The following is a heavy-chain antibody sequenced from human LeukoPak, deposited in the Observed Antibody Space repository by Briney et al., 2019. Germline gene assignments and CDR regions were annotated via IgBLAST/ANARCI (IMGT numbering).Heavy chain of an antibody. Sequence: ASVKVSYKASGYTFTSYDVNWVRQATGQGLGCVGWMNPNTGTTGVTQKFQGRVTITRNTSIRTAYMELSSLGSEDTAAYYCARAPPKQLWLLGGNWFDPWGQGTLVTVSS. CDR1: GYTFTSYD. CDR2: MNPNTGTT. J-gene: IGHJ5*02. D-gene: IGHD5-18*01. CDR3: ARAPPKQLWLLGGNWFDP. V-gene: IGHV1-8*03.